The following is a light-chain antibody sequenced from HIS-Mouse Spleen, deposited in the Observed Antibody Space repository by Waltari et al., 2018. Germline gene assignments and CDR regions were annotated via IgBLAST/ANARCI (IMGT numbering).Light chain of an antibody. CDR1: SLPKKS. V-gene: IGLV3-10*01. CDR2: EDS. CDR3: YSTDSSGNHRV. Sequence: SYELTQPPSVSVSPGHTARITCSGDSLPKKSASWYQQKSGQAPVLVIYEDSKRPSGIPERFSGSSSGTMATLTISGAQVEDEADYYCYSTDSSGNHRVFGGGTKLTVL. J-gene: IGLJ2*01.